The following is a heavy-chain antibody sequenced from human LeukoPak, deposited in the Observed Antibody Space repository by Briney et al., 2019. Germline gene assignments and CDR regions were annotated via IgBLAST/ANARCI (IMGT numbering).Heavy chain of an antibody. CDR1: GGSFSGYY. Sequence: SETLSLTCAVYGGSFSGYYWSWIRQPPGKGLEWIGEINHSGSTNYNPSLKSRVTISVDTSKNQFSLKLSSVTATDTAVYYCARRVLWFGSWGQGTLVTVSS. CDR3: ARRVLWFGS. J-gene: IGHJ5*01. D-gene: IGHD2/OR15-2a*01. V-gene: IGHV4-34*01. CDR2: INHSGST.